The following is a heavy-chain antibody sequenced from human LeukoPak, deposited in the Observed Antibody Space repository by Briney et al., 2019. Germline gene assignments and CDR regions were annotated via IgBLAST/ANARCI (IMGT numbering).Heavy chain of an antibody. CDR1: GGTFSSYA. V-gene: IGHV1-69*13. D-gene: IGHD2/OR15-2a*01. CDR2: IIPIFGTT. CDR3: ARDLTHGSMTFEGELYGMDV. J-gene: IGHJ6*02. Sequence: ASVKVSCKASGGTFSSYAISWVRQVPGQGLEWMGGIIPIFGTTNYAQKFQGRVTITADESTSTVYMELSSLRSEDTAVYYCARDLTHGSMTFEGELYGMDVWGQGTTVTVSS.